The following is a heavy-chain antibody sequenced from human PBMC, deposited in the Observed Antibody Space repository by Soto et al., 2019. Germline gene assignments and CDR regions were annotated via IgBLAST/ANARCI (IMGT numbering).Heavy chain of an antibody. D-gene: IGHD6-6*01. CDR3: AKEIMPIAARNDAFDI. V-gene: IGHV3-43*01. Sequence: SCAASGFTFYDYTMHWGRQAPGKGLEWVSLISWDGGSTYYADSVKGRFTISRDNSKNSLYLQMNSLRTEDTALYYCAKEIMPIAARNDAFDIWGQGTMVTVSS. J-gene: IGHJ3*02. CDR2: ISWDGGST. CDR1: GFTFYDYT.